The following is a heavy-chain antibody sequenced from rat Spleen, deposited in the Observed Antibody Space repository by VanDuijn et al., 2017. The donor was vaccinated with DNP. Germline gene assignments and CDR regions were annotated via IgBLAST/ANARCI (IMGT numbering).Heavy chain of an antibody. CDR3: ARSGTTGGFAY. D-gene: IGHD1-5*01. CDR1: GYSIISSYR. J-gene: IGHJ3*01. V-gene: IGHV3-3*01. CDR2: INSVGST. Sequence: EVQLQESGPGLVKPSQSLSLTCSVTGYSIISSYRWNWIRTFPGNKLEWMGYINSVGSTNYNPSLKSRISITRDTSKNQFFLQVNSVTTEDTATYYCARSGTTGGFAYWGQGTLVTVSS.